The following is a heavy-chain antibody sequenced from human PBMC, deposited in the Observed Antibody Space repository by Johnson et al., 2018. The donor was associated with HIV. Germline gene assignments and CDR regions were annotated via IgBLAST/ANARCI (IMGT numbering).Heavy chain of an antibody. CDR2: ISWNSGSI. D-gene: IGHD6-13*01. Sequence: VQLVVSGGGFVKPGRSLRLSCAASGFTFDDNAMHWVRQAPGKGLEWVSGISWNSGSIGYADSVKGRFTISRDNAKNSLYLQMNSLRAEDTALYYCAKDCSISSWSPGCPFDIWGQGTMVTVSS. CDR3: AKDCSISSWSPGCPFDI. V-gene: IGHV3-9*01. J-gene: IGHJ3*02. CDR1: GFTFDDNA.